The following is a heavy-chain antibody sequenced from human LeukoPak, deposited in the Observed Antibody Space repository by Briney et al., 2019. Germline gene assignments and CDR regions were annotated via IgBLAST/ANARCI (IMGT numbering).Heavy chain of an antibody. CDR2: ISSSSSYI. V-gene: IGHV3-21*01. D-gene: IGHD1-26*01. J-gene: IGHJ4*02. CDR3: ARASGSYRHIDY. CDR1: GFTFSSYS. Sequence: PGGSLRLSCAASGFTFSSYSMNWVRQAPGKGLEWVSSISSSSSYIYYADSVKGRFTISRDNAKNSLYLQMNSLRAEDTAVYYCARASGSYRHIDYWGQGTLVTVSS.